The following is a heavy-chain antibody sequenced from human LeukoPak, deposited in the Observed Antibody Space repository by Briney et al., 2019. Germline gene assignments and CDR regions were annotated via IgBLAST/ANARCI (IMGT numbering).Heavy chain of an antibody. J-gene: IGHJ4*02. CDR2: IYSGGTT. CDR1: GFSVSGKY. Sequence: GGSLRLSCAASGFSVSGKYMRWVRQPAGKGLEWVSVIYSGGTTFYSDSVKGRFTISRDNSKNTLYLQMNSLRPDDTAVYYCTKLKGWYGDGYFDYWGPGILVTVSS. V-gene: IGHV3-53*01. CDR3: TKLKGWYGDGYFDY. D-gene: IGHD6-19*01.